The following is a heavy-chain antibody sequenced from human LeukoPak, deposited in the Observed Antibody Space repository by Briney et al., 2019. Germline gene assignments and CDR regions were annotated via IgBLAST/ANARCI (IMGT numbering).Heavy chain of an antibody. Sequence: GGSLRLSCAASGFTFSSYAMSWVRQAPGKGLEWVSAISGSGGSTYYADSVKGRFTISRDNSKNTLYLQMNSLRAEDTAVYYCAKANVLLWFGESKLDYWGQGTLVTVSS. V-gene: IGHV3-23*01. D-gene: IGHD3-10*01. J-gene: IGHJ4*02. CDR2: ISGSGGST. CDR1: GFTFSSYA. CDR3: AKANVLLWFGESKLDY.